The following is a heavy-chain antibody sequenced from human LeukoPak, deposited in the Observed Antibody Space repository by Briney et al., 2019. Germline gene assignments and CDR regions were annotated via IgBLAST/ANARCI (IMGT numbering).Heavy chain of an antibody. V-gene: IGHV1-8*03. CDR2: MNPNSGNT. D-gene: IGHD6-13*01. J-gene: IGHJ5*02. CDR1: GYTFTSYD. CDR3: ARTQHLVLRSPLDP. Sequence: ASVKVSCKASGYTFTSYDINWVRQATGQGLEWMGWMNPNSGNTGYAQKFQGRVTITRNTSISTAYMELSSLRSEDTAVYYCARTQHLVLRSPLDPWGQGTLVTVSS.